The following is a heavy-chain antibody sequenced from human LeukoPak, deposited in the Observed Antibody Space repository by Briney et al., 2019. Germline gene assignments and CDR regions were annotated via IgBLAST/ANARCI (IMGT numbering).Heavy chain of an antibody. Sequence: GGSLRLSCAASGFSFNDAWMSWVRQAPGKGLEWVGRIKRKTDGGTTDYAAPVKGRFTISRDDSKASLYLRMNNLKTEDTAVYYCTTDTRRVVVPKWGQGTLVTVSP. J-gene: IGHJ4*02. D-gene: IGHD2-15*01. V-gene: IGHV3-15*01. CDR2: IKRKTDGGTT. CDR3: TTDTRRVVVPK. CDR1: GFSFNDAW.